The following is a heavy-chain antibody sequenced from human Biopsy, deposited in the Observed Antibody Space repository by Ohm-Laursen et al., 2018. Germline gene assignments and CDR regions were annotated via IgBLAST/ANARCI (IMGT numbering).Heavy chain of an antibody. V-gene: IGHV3-30*18. J-gene: IGHJ3*02. CDR1: GFGMYA. CDR2: IAFDGSNN. Sequence: SLRLSCAAPGFGMYAMHWVRQPPGKGLEWLAVIAFDGSNNYYAESVKGRFTISRDRSRDTVHLQMNSLRYEDTALYYCAKDGGQWLGGAFDIWGHGTMVSVSS. D-gene: IGHD6-19*01. CDR3: AKDGGQWLGGAFDI.